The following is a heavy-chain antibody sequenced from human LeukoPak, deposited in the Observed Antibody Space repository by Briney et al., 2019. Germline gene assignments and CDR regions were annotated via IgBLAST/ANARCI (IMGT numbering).Heavy chain of an antibody. CDR2: IWYGGSNT. CDR1: GFTFSTYG. J-gene: IGHJ4*02. CDR3: ASEMGMIVVGSAEGVDY. V-gene: IGHV3-33*08. D-gene: IGHD3-22*01. Sequence: GGSLRLSCAASGFTFSTYGMHWVRQAPGKGLEWVAVIWYGGSNTYYADSVKGRFTISRDNAKNSLYLQMNSLRAEDTAVYYCASEMGMIVVGSAEGVDYWGQGTLVIVSS.